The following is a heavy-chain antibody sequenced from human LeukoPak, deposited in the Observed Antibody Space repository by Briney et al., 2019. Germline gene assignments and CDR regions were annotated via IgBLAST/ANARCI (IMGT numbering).Heavy chain of an antibody. V-gene: IGHV3-21*01. CDR2: ISSSSSSI. Sequence: PGGSLRLSCAASGFTFSSYTMNWVRQAPGKGLEWVSSISSSSSSIYYADSMKGRFTISRDNAKNSLYLQMNSLRAEDTAVYYCARGGVYSSGWYVDYWGQGTLVTVSS. CDR3: ARGGVYSSGWYVDY. CDR1: GFTFSSYT. D-gene: IGHD6-19*01. J-gene: IGHJ4*02.